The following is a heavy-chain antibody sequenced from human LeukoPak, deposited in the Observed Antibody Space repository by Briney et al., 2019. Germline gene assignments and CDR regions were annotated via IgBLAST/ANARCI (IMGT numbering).Heavy chain of an antibody. CDR3: ARLAARYQLPEDFDY. CDR1: GFTVSSKY. V-gene: IGHV3-66*01. Sequence: GGSLRLSCVASGFTVSSKYMSWVRQAPGKGLEWVSFIDTGGRSSYADSVKGRFAISRDTSKNAVFLQMNSLRVEDTAVYYCARLAARYQLPEDFDYWGQGTLVTVSS. D-gene: IGHD2-2*01. J-gene: IGHJ4*02. CDR2: IDTGGRS.